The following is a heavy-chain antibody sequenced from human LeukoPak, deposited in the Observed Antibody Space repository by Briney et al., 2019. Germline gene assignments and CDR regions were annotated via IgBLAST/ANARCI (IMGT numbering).Heavy chain of an antibody. CDR1: GFTFSTYW. V-gene: IGHV3-74*01. CDR2: INSDGRNT. CDR3: ARVLAQQQGY. D-gene: IGHD6-13*01. J-gene: IGHJ4*02. Sequence: GGSLRLSCAASGFTFSTYWMHWVRQAPGKGLVWVSHINSDGRNTTYADSVTGRFTISRDNAKNTLYLQMDSLRAEDTAVYYCARVLAQQQGYWGQGTLVTVSS.